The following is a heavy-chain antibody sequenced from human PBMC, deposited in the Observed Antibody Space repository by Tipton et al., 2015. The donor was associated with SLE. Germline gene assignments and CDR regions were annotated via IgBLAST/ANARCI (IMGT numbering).Heavy chain of an antibody. Sequence: TLSLTCTVSGGSISSGGYYWSWIRQHPGKGLEWIGYIYYSGSTYYNPSLKSRVTISVDTSKNQFSLKLSSVTAADTAVYYCARDGSGSYYYYMDVWGKGTTVTVSS. D-gene: IGHD1-26*01. CDR3: ARDGSGSYYYYMDV. V-gene: IGHV4-31*03. CDR1: GGSISSGGYY. J-gene: IGHJ6*03. CDR2: IYYSGST.